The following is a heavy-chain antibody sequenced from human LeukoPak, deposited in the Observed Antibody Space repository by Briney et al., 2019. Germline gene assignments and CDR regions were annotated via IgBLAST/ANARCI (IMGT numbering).Heavy chain of an antibody. CDR3: ARGSPAAAGTCVDY. CDR2: INHSGST. Sequence: SETLSLTCAVYGGSFSGYYWSWIRQPPGKGLEWIGEINHSGSTNYNPSLKSRVTISVDTSKNQFSLKLSSVTAADTAVYYCARGSPAAAGTCVDYWGQGTLVTVSS. CDR1: GGSFSGYY. J-gene: IGHJ4*02. D-gene: IGHD6-13*01. V-gene: IGHV4-34*01.